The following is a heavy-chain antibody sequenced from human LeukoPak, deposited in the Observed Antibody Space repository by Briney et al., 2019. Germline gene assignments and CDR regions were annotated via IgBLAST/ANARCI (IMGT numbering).Heavy chain of an antibody. V-gene: IGHV3-21*01. CDR2: ISSSSSYI. CDR3: TTEDSGSYDY. Sequence: GGSLRLSCAASGFTFSSYSTNWVSQAPGKGLEWVSSISSSSSYIYYADSVKGRFTISRDNAKNSLYLQMNSLRAEDTAVYYCTTEDSGSYDYWGQGTLVTVSS. CDR1: GFTFSSYS. D-gene: IGHD1-26*01. J-gene: IGHJ4*02.